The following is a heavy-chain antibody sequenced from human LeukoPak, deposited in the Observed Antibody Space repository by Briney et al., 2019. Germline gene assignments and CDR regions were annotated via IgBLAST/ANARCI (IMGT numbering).Heavy chain of an antibody. Sequence: GGSLRLSCAASGFTFSSYGMHWVRQAPGKGLEWVAVIWYDGSNKYYADSVKGRFTISRDNSKNTLYLQMNSLRAEDTDVYYCARDHIVGAIHFDYWGQGTLVTVSS. V-gene: IGHV3-33*01. J-gene: IGHJ4*02. D-gene: IGHD1-26*01. CDR2: IWYDGSNK. CDR1: GFTFSSYG. CDR3: ARDHIVGAIHFDY.